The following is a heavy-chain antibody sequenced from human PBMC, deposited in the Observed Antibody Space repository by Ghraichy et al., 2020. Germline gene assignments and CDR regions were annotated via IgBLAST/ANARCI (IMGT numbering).Heavy chain of an antibody. CDR3: ARVTTMRYGMDV. CDR2: INSDGSST. J-gene: IGHJ6*02. V-gene: IGHV3-74*01. Sequence: GESLNISCAASGFTFSSYWMHWVRQAPGKGLVWVSRINSDGSSTSYADSVKGRFTISRDNAKNKLYLQMNSLRAEDTAVYYCARVTTMRYGMDVWGQGTTVTVSS. CDR1: GFTFSSYW. D-gene: IGHD3-22*01.